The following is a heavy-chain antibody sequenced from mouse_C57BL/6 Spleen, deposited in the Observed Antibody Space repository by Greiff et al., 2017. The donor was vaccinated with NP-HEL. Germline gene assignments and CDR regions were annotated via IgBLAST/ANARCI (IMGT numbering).Heavy chain of an antibody. D-gene: IGHD2-5*01. CDR2: IHPNSGST. Sequence: QVQLKQSGAELVKPGASVKLSCKASGYTFTSYWMHWVKQRPGQGLEWIGMIHPNSGSTNYNEKFKSKATLTVDKSSSTAYMQLSSLTSDDSAVYYCARRESYYSNLYYAMDYWGQGTSVTVSS. CDR1: GYTFTSYW. CDR3: ARRESYYSNLYYAMDY. J-gene: IGHJ4*01. V-gene: IGHV1-64*01.